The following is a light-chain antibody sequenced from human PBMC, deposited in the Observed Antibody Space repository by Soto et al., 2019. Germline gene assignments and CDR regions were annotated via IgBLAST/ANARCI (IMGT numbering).Light chain of an antibody. CDR3: QPTHAVPLT. Sequence: QMTQSPSYISASVGDRVTIACRSFQPIGTYLNCYQQQPREAPKVRIFAASSLRSGVPSRLSGSGYGTDFNLTINNLHTEDSATYYCQPTHAVPLTFCQRARVDIK. CDR2: AAS. J-gene: IGKJ5*01. V-gene: IGKV1-39*01. CDR1: QPIGTY.